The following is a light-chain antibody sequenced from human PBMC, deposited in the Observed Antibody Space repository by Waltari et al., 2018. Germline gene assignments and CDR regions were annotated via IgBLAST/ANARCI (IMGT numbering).Light chain of an antibody. CDR1: SNDVGSYNR. CDR3: NSFTTSTTWV. CDR2: EVS. Sequence: QSALTQPPSLSGSPGQSVTIPCTGTSNDVGSYNRVSWYQQPPGTAPKLMIYEVSNRPSGVPDRFSGSKAGNTASLTISGLQPEDEADYYCNSFTTSTTWVFGGGTRVTVL. J-gene: IGLJ3*02. V-gene: IGLV2-18*02.